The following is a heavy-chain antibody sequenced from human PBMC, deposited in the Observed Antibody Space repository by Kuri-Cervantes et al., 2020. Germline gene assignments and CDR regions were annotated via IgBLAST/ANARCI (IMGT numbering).Heavy chain of an antibody. CDR2: IYHSGST. D-gene: IGHD6-19*01. CDR3: ARDWRGSGDQYPFDL. Sequence: SETLSLTCAVSGYSISSGYYWGWIRQPPGKGLEWIGNIYHSGSTYYNPSLKSRVTISVDTSKNQFSLKLNSVTAADTAAYYCARDWRGSGDQYPFDLWGRGTLVTVSS. J-gene: IGHJ2*01. CDR1: GYSISSGYY. V-gene: IGHV4-38-2*02.